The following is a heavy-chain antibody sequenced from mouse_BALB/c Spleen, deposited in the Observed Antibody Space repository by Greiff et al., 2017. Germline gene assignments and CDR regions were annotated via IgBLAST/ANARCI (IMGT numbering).Heavy chain of an antibody. Sequence: QVQLKESGPGILQPSQTLSLTCSFSGFSLSTSGMGVSWIRQPSGKGLEWLAHIYWDDDKRYNPSLKSRLTFSKDTSSNQVFLKITSVDTADTATYYCARRDDYDNAMDYWGQGTSVTVSS. D-gene: IGHD2-4*01. CDR1: GFSLSTSGMG. CDR3: ARRDDYDNAMDY. CDR2: IYWDDDK. J-gene: IGHJ4*01. V-gene: IGHV8-12*01.